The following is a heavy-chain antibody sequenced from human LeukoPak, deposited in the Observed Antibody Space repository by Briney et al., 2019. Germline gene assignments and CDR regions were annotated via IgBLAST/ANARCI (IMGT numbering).Heavy chain of an antibody. V-gene: IGHV3-23*01. D-gene: IGHD3-10*01. CDR2: VSVNGGTT. J-gene: IGHJ4*02. Sequence: GGSLRLSCAASGFTFSNAWMSWVRQAPGKGLEWVSTVSVNGGTTYYADSVKGRFTISRDNSKNTLYLQMNSLRAEDTAVYFCAKELHGSGNYAFDYWGQGTLVTVSS. CDR1: GFTFSNAW. CDR3: AKELHGSGNYAFDY.